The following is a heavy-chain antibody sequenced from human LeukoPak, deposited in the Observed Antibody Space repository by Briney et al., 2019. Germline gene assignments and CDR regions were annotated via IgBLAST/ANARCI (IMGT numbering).Heavy chain of an antibody. CDR1: GFNYSDYY. CDR2: INQDGTGK. V-gene: IGHV3-7*01. D-gene: IGHD4-23*01. CDR3: VRDVAYYGGNHDY. Sequence: GGSLRLSCEASGFNYSDYYVTWVRQAPGKGLEWVANINQDGTGKNYVDSVKGRFTISRDNAKKSLFLQMNNLRADDTAMYYCVRDVAYYGGNHDYWGPGTLVIVSS. J-gene: IGHJ4*02.